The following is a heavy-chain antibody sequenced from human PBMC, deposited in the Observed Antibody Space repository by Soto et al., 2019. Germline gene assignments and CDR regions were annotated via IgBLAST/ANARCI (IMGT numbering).Heavy chain of an antibody. J-gene: IGHJ4*02. CDR1: GYNFPKYW. CDR2: IYPGDSDT. CDR3: ARGGGQGGEYYDYFDY. V-gene: IGHV5-51*03. Sequence: EVQLVQSEPEVKKPGESLKISCKGSGYNFPKYWIGWVRQMPGKGLEWMGSIYPGDSDTRYSPSFRGQGTISVDKSTSATYVRWSSLKASDTAMYFCARGGGQGGEYYDYFDYWGQGTLVTVSS. D-gene: IGHD3-10*01.